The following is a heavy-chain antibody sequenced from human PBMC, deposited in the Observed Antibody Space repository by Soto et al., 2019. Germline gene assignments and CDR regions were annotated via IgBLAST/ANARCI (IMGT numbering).Heavy chain of an antibody. CDR3: AKDDFTDRGDDYFDY. J-gene: IGHJ4*02. V-gene: IGHV3-23*01. D-gene: IGHD2-21*02. CDR1: GFSFTNFA. Sequence: QPGGSLRLSCAASGFSFTNFAMSWVRQAPGKGLEWVAGIGASGDITWYADSVKGRLSISRDNSKNTLYLQLNSLRFEDTAVYYCAKDDFTDRGDDYFDYWGPGTLVTVS. CDR2: IGASGDIT.